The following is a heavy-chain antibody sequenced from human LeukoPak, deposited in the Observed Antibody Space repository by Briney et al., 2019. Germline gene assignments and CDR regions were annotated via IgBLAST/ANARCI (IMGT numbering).Heavy chain of an antibody. CDR2: ISGSGGST. V-gene: IGHV3-23*01. CDR1: GFAFRNYA. D-gene: IGHD2-21*02. Sequence: PGGSLRLSCEASGFAFRNYAMSWVRQAPGKGLEWVSAISGSGGSTYYADSVKGRFTISRDNSKNTLYLQMNSLRAEDTAVYYCAIFIVVVTATNNPNDYWGQGTLVTVSS. J-gene: IGHJ4*02. CDR3: AIFIVVVTATNNPNDY.